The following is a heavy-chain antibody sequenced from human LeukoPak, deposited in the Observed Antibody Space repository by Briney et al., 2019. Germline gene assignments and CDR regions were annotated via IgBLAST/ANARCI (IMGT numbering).Heavy chain of an antibody. CDR1: GFTFSSYG. CDR3: AKDGESGYSSSYQGWFDP. Sequence: GGSLRLSCAASGFTFSSYGMHWVRQAPGKGLEWVAVISYDGSNKYYADSVKGRFTISRDNSKNTLYLQMNSLRAEDTAVYYCAKDGESGYSSSYQGWFDPWGQGTLVTVSS. J-gene: IGHJ5*02. CDR2: ISYDGSNK. D-gene: IGHD6-13*01. V-gene: IGHV3-30*18.